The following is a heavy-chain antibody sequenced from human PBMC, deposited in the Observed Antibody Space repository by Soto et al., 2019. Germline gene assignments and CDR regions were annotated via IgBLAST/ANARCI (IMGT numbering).Heavy chain of an antibody. J-gene: IGHJ6*02. CDR2: IYPGDSDT. D-gene: IGHD2-15*01. CDR1: GYSFTSYW. V-gene: IGHV5-51*01. CDR3: ARLSGYCSGGSCYYYYGMDV. Sequence: GESLKISCKGSGYSFTSYWIGWVRQMPGRGLEWMGIIYPGDSDTRYSPSFQGQVTISADKSISTAYLQWSSLKASDTAMYYCARLSGYCSGGSCYYYYGMDVWGQGTTVTVSS.